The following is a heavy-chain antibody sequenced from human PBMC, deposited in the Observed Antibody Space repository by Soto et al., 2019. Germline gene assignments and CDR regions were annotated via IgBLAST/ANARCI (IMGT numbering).Heavy chain of an antibody. CDR3: ARDYRQQLGSPFDY. CDR1: GGTFSSYT. V-gene: IGHV1-69*04. CDR2: IIPILGIA. Sequence: SVKVSCKASGGTFSSYTISWVRQAPGQGLEWMGRIIPILGIANYAQKFQGRVTITADKSTSTAYMELSSLRSEDTAVYYCARDYRQQLGSPFDYWGQGTLVTVSS. D-gene: IGHD6-13*01. J-gene: IGHJ4*02.